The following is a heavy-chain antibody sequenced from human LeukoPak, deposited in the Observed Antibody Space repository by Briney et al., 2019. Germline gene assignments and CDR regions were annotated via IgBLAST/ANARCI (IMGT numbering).Heavy chain of an antibody. V-gene: IGHV3-11*04. CDR1: GFTFSDYY. D-gene: IGHD2-15*01. CDR3: ASSRAVASYMDV. Sequence: GGSLRLSCAASGFTFSDYYMSWIRQAPGKGLEWVSYISSSGNSTYYSDSVRGRFTISRDNAKNSLHLQMNSLRAEDTAVYYCASSRAVASYMDVWDKGTTVTVSS. J-gene: IGHJ6*03. CDR2: ISSSGNST.